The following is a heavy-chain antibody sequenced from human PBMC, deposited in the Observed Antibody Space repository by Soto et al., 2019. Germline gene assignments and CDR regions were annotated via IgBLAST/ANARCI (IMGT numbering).Heavy chain of an antibody. V-gene: IGHV3-53*01. Sequence: GSLRLSCAASGIIVSTNYMSWVRQAPGKGLEWVSLIYSDGKTYYADSVKGRFTISRDNSKNKVSLQMNSVRAEDTAVYYCARDGGGGYYDSSGYVAVWGQGTLVTVSS. D-gene: IGHD3-22*01. CDR2: IYSDGKT. CDR3: ARDGGGGYYDSSGYVAV. J-gene: IGHJ4*02. CDR1: GIIVSTNY.